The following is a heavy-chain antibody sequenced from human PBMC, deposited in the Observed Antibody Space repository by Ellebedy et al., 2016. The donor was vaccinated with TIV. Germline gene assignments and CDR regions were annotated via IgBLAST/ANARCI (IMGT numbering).Heavy chain of an antibody. CDR2: IYYSGST. CDR3: ARAVGYSGSHSQTRAFDY. Sequence: SETLSLTCTVSGGSISSYYWSWIRQPPGKGLEWIGYIYYSGSTNYNPSPKSRVTISVDTSKNQFSLKLSSVTAADTAVYYCARAVGYSGSHSQTRAFDYWGQGTLVTVSS. V-gene: IGHV4-59*01. J-gene: IGHJ4*02. CDR1: GGSISSYY. D-gene: IGHD1-26*01.